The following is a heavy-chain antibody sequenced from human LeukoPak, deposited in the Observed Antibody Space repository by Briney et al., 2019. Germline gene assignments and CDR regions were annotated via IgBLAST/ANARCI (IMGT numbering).Heavy chain of an antibody. D-gene: IGHD5-24*01. CDR2: ISYDGSNK. CDR1: GFTFSSYA. V-gene: IGHV3-30-3*01. CDR3: ARDQGDGYKHNFDY. J-gene: IGHJ4*02. Sequence: GGSLRLSCAASGFTFSSYAMSWVRQAPGKGLEWVAVISYDGSNKYYADSVKGRFTISRDNSKNTLYLQMNSLRAEDTAVYYCARDQGDGYKHNFDYWGQGTLVTVSS.